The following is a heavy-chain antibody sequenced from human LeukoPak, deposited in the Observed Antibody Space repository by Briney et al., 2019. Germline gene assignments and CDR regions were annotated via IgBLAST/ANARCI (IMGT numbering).Heavy chain of an antibody. J-gene: IGHJ5*02. Sequence: SETLSLTCTVSGDSISSYYWSWIRQPPGKGLEWIGYIYYSGSTNYNPSLESRVTISVDTSKNQFSLKLSSVTAADTAVYYCARDAEDCSSTSCYTWIDPWGQGTLVTVSS. V-gene: IGHV4-59*01. CDR3: ARDAEDCSSTSCYTWIDP. CDR2: IYYSGST. D-gene: IGHD2-2*02. CDR1: GDSISSYY.